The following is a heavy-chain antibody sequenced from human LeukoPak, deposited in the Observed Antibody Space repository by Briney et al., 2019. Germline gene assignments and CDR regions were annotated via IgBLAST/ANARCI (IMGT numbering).Heavy chain of an antibody. CDR3: AKGNYYDSSGWV. Sequence: GGSLRLSCAASGFTFSSYAMSWVRQAPGKGLEWVSAISGSGGSTYYADSVKGRFTISRDNSKNTLHLQMNSLRAEDTAVYYCAKGNYYDSSGWVWGQGTLVTVSS. J-gene: IGHJ4*02. D-gene: IGHD3-22*01. CDR2: ISGSGGST. CDR1: GFTFSSYA. V-gene: IGHV3-23*01.